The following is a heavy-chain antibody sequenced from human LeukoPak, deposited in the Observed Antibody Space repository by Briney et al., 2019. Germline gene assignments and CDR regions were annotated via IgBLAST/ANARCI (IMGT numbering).Heavy chain of an antibody. J-gene: IGHJ4*02. V-gene: IGHV1-2*02. CDR1: GYTFTGNY. CDR2: INPNSGGT. Sequence: ASVKVSCKASGYTFTGNYIHWARQAPGQGLEWMGLINPNSGGTNYAQKFQGRVTLTKDTSITTGYMELSSLRSDDTAVYYCARDLSGSYDYWGQGTLVTVSS. CDR3: ARDLSGSYDY. D-gene: IGHD1-26*01.